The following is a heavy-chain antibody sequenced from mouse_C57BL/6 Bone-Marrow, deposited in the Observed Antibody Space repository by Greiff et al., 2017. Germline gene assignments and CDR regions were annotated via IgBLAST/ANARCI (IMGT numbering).Heavy chain of an antibody. CDR3: ARTDSLWYFDV. J-gene: IGHJ1*03. Sequence: VQLQQSGAELVRPGTSVKMSCKASGYTFTNYWIGWAKQRPGHGLEWIGDIYPGGGYTNYNEKFKGKATLTADKSSSTAYMQFSSLTSEDSAIYYCARTDSLWYFDVWGTGTTVTVSS. V-gene: IGHV1-63*01. CDR1: GYTFTNYW. CDR2: IYPGGGYT.